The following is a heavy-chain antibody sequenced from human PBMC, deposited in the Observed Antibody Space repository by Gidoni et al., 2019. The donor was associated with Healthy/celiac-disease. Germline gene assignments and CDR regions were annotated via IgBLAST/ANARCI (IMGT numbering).Heavy chain of an antibody. CDR2: FDPSDSYT. CDR1: GYSFTSYW. V-gene: IGHV5-10-1*03. D-gene: IGHD2-15*01. J-gene: IGHJ4*02. CDR3: ARHGGYCSGGSCFDY. Sequence: EMQLVQSGAAVKKPGESLRISCKGSGYSFTSYWSSWVRQMPGKGLEWMGRFDPSDSYTNSSPSFQGHVTISADKSISTAYLQWSSLKASDTAMYYCARHGGYCSGGSCFDYWGQGTLVTVSS.